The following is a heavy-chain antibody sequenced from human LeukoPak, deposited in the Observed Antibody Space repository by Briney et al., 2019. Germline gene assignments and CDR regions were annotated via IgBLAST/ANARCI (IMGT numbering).Heavy chain of an antibody. D-gene: IGHD6-13*01. CDR1: GYTFTSYG. Sequence: ASVKVSCKASGYTFTSYGITWVRQAPGQGRECMGWISAYNGNTNYPQKLQGRVTMTTDTSTSTAYMELRSLSSDDTAVYYCARDQQLVRAFYYYYGMDVWGQGTTVTVSS. CDR2: ISAYNGNT. V-gene: IGHV1-18*01. CDR3: ARDQQLVRAFYYYYGMDV. J-gene: IGHJ6*02.